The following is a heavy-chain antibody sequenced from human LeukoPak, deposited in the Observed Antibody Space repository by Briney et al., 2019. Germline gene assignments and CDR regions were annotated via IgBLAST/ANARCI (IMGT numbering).Heavy chain of an antibody. V-gene: IGHV1-18*01. Sequence: ASVKVSCKASGYTFTSYAMHWVRPAPGQRLEWMGWISAYNGNTNYAQKLQGRVTMTTDTSTSTAYMELRSLRSDDTAVYYCATQTGEGDYWGQGTLVTVSS. CDR3: ATQTGEGDY. J-gene: IGHJ4*02. CDR1: GYTFTSYA. D-gene: IGHD7-27*01. CDR2: ISAYNGNT.